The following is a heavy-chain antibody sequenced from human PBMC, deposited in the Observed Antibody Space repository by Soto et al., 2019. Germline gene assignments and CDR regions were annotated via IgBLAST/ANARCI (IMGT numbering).Heavy chain of an antibody. D-gene: IGHD3-10*01. CDR1: GGSISSGDYY. J-gene: IGHJ5*02. Sequence: SETLSLTCTVSGGSISSGDYYWSWIRQPPGKGLEWIGYIYYSGSTYYNPSLKSRVTISVDTSKNQFSLKLSSVTAADTAVYYCARLVWLGEGSGDWFDPWGQGTLVTVSS. CDR2: IYYSGST. CDR3: ARLVWLGEGSGDWFDP. V-gene: IGHV4-30-4*01.